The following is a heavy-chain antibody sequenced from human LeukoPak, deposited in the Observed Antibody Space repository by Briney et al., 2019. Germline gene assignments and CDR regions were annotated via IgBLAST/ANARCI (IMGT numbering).Heavy chain of an antibody. Sequence: GESLKISCKGSGYNFATYWIVWVRQMPGKGLEWMGVIYPGDSDTKYSPSFQGQVTISADESITTAYLQWSSLKASDTAMYYCAKLGGYDILTGDAFDIWGQGTMVTVSS. J-gene: IGHJ3*02. CDR2: IYPGDSDT. D-gene: IGHD3-9*01. V-gene: IGHV5-51*01. CDR3: AKLGGYDILTGDAFDI. CDR1: GYNFATYW.